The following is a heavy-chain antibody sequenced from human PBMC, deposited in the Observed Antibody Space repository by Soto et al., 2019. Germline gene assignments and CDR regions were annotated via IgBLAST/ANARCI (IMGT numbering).Heavy chain of an antibody. D-gene: IGHD5-12*01. CDR1: AYSFTSHD. J-gene: IGHJ6*02. CDR2: ISTNNGNT. CDR3: ARDVATAYYYYGMDV. Sequence: GASVKVSCKASAYSFTSHDISWVRQAPGQGLEWMGWISTNNGNTNYAENFQGRVSLTTDTSTRTTYMELRSLTSDDTAVYYCARDVATAYYYYGMDVWGQGTTVTVSS. V-gene: IGHV1-18*04.